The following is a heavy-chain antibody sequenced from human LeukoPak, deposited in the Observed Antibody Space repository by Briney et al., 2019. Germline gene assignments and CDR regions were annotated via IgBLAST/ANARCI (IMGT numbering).Heavy chain of an antibody. CDR3: TRVIVAVPGYFDYFDF. CDR1: GFSLSNHY. V-gene: IGHV3-7*01. J-gene: IGHJ4*02. CDR2: INEDGSNK. Sequence: PGGSLRLSCAASGFSLSNHYMSWIRQAPGKGLEWVANINEDGSNKWHVGSVKGRFTVSRDNARNALYLQMNSLRAEDTAVYYCTRVIVAVPGYFDYFDFWGQGALVTVSS. D-gene: IGHD6-19*01.